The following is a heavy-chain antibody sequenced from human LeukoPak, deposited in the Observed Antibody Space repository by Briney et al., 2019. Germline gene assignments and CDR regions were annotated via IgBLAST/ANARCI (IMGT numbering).Heavy chain of an antibody. V-gene: IGHV4-34*01. Sequence: PSETLSLTCAVYGGSFSGYYWSWIRQPPGKGLEWIGEINHSGSTNYNPSLKSRVTISVDTSKNQFSLKLSSVTAADPAVYYCARAGIVVVTAITSYFDYWGQGTLVTVSS. CDR2: INHSGST. D-gene: IGHD2-21*02. CDR1: GGSFSGYY. J-gene: IGHJ4*02. CDR3: ARAGIVVVTAITSYFDY.